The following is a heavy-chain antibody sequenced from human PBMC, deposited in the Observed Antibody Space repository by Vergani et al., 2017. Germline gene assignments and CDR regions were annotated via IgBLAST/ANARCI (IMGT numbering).Heavy chain of an antibody. J-gene: IGHJ4*02. CDR3: AKDYGYYGSGSYHDY. CDR2: ISGSGGST. Sequence: EVQLLESGGGLVQPGGSLRLSCAASGFTFSSYAMSWVRQAPGEGLEWVSAISGSGGSTYYADSVKGRFTISRDNSKNTLYLQMNSLRAEDTAVYYCAKDYGYYGSGSYHDYWGQGTLVTVSS. V-gene: IGHV3-23*01. CDR1: GFTFSSYA. D-gene: IGHD3-10*01.